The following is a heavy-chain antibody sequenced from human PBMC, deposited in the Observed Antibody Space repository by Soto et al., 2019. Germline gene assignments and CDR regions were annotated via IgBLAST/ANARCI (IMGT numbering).Heavy chain of an antibody. Sequence: QVQLVQSGAEVKKPGSSVKVYCKASGGTFSSYTISWVRQAPGQGLEWMGRIIPILGIANYAQKFQGRGPITADKSTSTAYMGMSSLRSEDTDVYYCAREEGDDKSNYALGYYFDYWGQGTLVTVSS. CDR2: IIPILGIA. V-gene: IGHV1-69*08. D-gene: IGHD4-4*01. J-gene: IGHJ4*02. CDR3: AREEGDDKSNYALGYYFDY. CDR1: GGTFSSYT.